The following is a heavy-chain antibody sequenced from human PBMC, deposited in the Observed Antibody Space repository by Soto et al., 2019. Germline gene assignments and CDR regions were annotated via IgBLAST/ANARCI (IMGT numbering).Heavy chain of an antibody. Sequence: QVQLVESGGGVVQPGRSLRLSCAASGFTFSSYGMHWVRQAPGKGLEWVAVISYDGSNKYYADSVKGRFTISRDNSKNTLYLQMNSRRAEDTAVYYCTILAGGFDYWGQGTLVTVSS. V-gene: IGHV3-30*03. CDR2: ISYDGSNK. CDR3: TILAGGFDY. J-gene: IGHJ4*02. CDR1: GFTFSSYG. D-gene: IGHD3-16*01.